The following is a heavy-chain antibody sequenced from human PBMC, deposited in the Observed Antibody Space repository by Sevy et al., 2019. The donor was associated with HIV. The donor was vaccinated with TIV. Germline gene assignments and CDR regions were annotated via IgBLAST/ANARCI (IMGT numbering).Heavy chain of an antibody. CDR2: IYYSGST. CDR3: ARGGGFSDEGMDV. D-gene: IGHD1-26*01. Sequence: SETLSLTCTVSAGSISPYYWNWIRQPPGKGLEWIGYIYYSGSTNYNPSLGSRVTISVDTSKTQFSLKLSSVTAADTAVYFCARGGGFSDEGMDVWGQGTTVTVSS. V-gene: IGHV4-59*01. CDR1: AGSISPYY. J-gene: IGHJ6*02.